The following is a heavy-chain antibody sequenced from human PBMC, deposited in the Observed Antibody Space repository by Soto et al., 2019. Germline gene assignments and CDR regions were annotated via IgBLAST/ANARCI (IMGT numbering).Heavy chain of an antibody. CDR3: ARDPMERSGFHHAYHYYGMDV. CDR1: GGSISSGGYC. Sequence: SETLSLTCTVSGGSISSGGYCWSWIRQHPGKGLEWIGYIYYSGSTYYNPSLKSRVTISVDTSKNQFSLKLSSVTAADTAVYYCARDPMERSGFHHAYHYYGMDVWGQGTTVTVSS. D-gene: IGHD1-1*01. V-gene: IGHV4-31*03. CDR2: IYYSGST. J-gene: IGHJ6*02.